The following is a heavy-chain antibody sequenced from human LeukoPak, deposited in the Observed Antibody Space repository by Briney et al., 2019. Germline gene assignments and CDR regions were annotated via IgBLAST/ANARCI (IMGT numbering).Heavy chain of an antibody. J-gene: IGHJ5*02. Sequence: GRTLRLSRASSGFTFSSYGMHWVRQAPGQGLEREAVIWYDGSNKYYADSVKGRFTISRDNSKNTLYLQMNSLRAEDTAVYYCARVATTVTKGSNWFDPWGQGTLVTVSS. CDR3: ARVATTVTKGSNWFDP. CDR2: IWYDGSNK. D-gene: IGHD4-17*01. CDR1: GFTFSSYG. V-gene: IGHV3-33*01.